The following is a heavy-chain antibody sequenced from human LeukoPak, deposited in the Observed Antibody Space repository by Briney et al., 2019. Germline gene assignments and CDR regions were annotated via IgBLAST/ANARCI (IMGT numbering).Heavy chain of an antibody. CDR2: IYPHDSDT. J-gene: IGHJ4*02. CDR3: ARHRLFSGIDY. V-gene: IGHV5-51*01. D-gene: IGHD1-26*01. Sequence: GESLKISCKDSAYSFTSHWIGWVRQMPGKGLELMGVIYPHDSDTRYSPSFQGQVTISADKSISTAYLQWSSLKASDTAMYYCARHRLFSGIDYWGQGTLVTVSS. CDR1: AYSFTSHW.